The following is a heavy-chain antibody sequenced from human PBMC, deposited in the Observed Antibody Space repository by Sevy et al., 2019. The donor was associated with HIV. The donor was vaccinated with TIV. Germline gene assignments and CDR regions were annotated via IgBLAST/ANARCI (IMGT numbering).Heavy chain of an antibody. CDR1: GGTFSSYA. CDR3: TRGFESMTYTLDI. CDR2: IVPIFGTA. Sequence: ASVKVSCKASGGTFSSYAISWVRQAPGQGLEWMGGIVPIFGTANYAQKFQGRVTITVDESTSTAYMELSRLKSEDTDVYYCTRGFESMTYTLDIWGQGTMVTVSS. V-gene: IGHV1-69*13. D-gene: IGHD3-22*01. J-gene: IGHJ3*02.